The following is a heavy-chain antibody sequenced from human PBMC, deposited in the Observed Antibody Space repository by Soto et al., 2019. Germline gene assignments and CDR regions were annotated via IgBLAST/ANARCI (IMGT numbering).Heavy chain of an antibody. J-gene: IGHJ6*02. CDR2: IDPLFRTT. V-gene: IGHV1-69*01. CDR3: ARGRYSSTWSTLLDRYGLDV. CDR1: GGTFSSYA. D-gene: IGHD6-13*01. Sequence: QVQLVQSGAEAKQPGSSVKVSCKTSGGTFSSYALSWVRQAPGQGLEWRGGIDPLFRTTNHAQKVQGRVTITAESSTYTVNTEVSGLRSGDTAVYYCARGRYSSTWSTLLDRYGLDVWGQGTTVTVSS.